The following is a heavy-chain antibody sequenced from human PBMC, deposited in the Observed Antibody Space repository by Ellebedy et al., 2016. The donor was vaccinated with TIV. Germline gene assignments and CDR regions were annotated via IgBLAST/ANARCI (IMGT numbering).Heavy chain of an antibody. CDR3: AREKYGGSVVFDA. CDR2: IWYDGSNE. CDR1: GFSFSTHA. V-gene: IGHV3-33*01. D-gene: IGHD4-23*01. J-gene: IGHJ4*02. Sequence: GGSLRLSCAASGFSFSTHAMHWVRQAPGKGLEWVAVIWYDGSNEYYVDSVKGRFTISRDNSKNTLYLQMNDLRTEDTAVYYCAREKYGGSVVFDAWGQGTLVTVSS.